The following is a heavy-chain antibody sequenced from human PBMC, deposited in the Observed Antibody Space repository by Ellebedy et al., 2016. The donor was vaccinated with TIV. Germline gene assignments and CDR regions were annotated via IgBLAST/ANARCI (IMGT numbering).Heavy chain of an antibody. CDR3: ARGFDSSGHTFDY. CDR2: IYYSGST. D-gene: IGHD3-22*01. V-gene: IGHV4-39*07. CDR1: GGSISSSSYY. J-gene: IGHJ4*02. Sequence: SETLSLXXTVSGGSISSSSYYWGWIRQPPGKGLEWIGSIYYSGSTYYNPSLKSRVTISVDTSKNQFSLKLSSVTAADTAVYYCARGFDSSGHTFDYWGQGTLVTVSS.